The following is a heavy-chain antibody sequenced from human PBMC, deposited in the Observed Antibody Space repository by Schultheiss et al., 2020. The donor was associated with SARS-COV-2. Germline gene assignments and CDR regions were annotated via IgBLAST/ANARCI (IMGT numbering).Heavy chain of an antibody. CDR1: GDSISSYY. J-gene: IGHJ4*02. Sequence: SETLSLTCTVSGDSISSYYWSWIRQPPGKGLEWIGEINHSGTTNYNPSLKSRVTMSVDTSKNQFSLKLSSVTAADTAVYYCAKDDCSGGTCYPDYWGQGTLVTVSS. CDR3: AKDDCSGGTCYPDY. V-gene: IGHV4-34*01. D-gene: IGHD2-15*01. CDR2: INHSGTT.